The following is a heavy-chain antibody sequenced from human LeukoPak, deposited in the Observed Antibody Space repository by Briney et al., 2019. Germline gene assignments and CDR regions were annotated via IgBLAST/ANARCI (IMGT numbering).Heavy chain of an antibody. CDR3: ASEYYDSSGAFDY. Sequence: GASVKVSCKASGYTFTGYYMHWARQAPGQGLEWMGWINPNSGGTNYAQKFQGRVTMTRDTSISTAYMELSRLRSDDTAVYYCASEYYDSSGAFDYWGQGTLVTVSS. J-gene: IGHJ4*02. D-gene: IGHD3-22*01. V-gene: IGHV1-2*02. CDR1: GYTFTGYY. CDR2: INPNSGGT.